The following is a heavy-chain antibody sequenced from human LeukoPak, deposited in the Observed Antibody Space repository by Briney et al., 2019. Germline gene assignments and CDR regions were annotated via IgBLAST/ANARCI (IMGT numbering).Heavy chain of an antibody. D-gene: IGHD6-6*01. V-gene: IGHV1-69*05. Sequence: ASVKVSCKASGGTFSSYAISWVRQAPGQGLEWMGRIIPIFGTANYAQKFQGRVTITTDESTSTAYMELSSLRSEDTAVYYCARGVIAARPHYYYYSYRAVWGKGTTVTVSS. CDR1: GGTFSSYA. J-gene: IGHJ6*03. CDR3: ARGVIAARPHYYYYSYRAV. CDR2: IIPIFGTA.